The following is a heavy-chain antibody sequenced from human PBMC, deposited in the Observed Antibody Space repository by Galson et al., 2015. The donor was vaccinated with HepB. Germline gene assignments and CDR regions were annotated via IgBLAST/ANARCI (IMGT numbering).Heavy chain of an antibody. D-gene: IGHD2-2*01. CDR2: IWYDGSNK. J-gene: IGHJ4*02. CDR1: GFTLSSYG. V-gene: IGHV3-33*08. CDR3: ARDAGYCSSTSCFAGGFDY. Sequence: SLRLSCAASGFTLSSYGMHWVRQAPGKGLEWVAVIWYDGSNKYYADSVKGRFTISRDNSKNTLYLQMNSLRAEDTAVYYCARDAGYCSSTSCFAGGFDYWGQGTLVTVSS.